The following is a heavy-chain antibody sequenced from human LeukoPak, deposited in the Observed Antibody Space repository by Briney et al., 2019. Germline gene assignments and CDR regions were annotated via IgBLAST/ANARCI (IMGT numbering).Heavy chain of an antibody. CDR1: GSTFSSYA. Sequence: GGSLRLSCAVSGSTFSSYAMSWVRQAPGKGLEWVSSISSSSSYIYYADSVKGRFTISRDNAKNSLYLQMNSLRAEDTAVYYCARVGSGYYYGYWGQGTLVTVSS. CDR3: ARVGSGYYYGY. CDR2: ISSSSSYI. V-gene: IGHV3-21*01. J-gene: IGHJ4*02. D-gene: IGHD3-22*01.